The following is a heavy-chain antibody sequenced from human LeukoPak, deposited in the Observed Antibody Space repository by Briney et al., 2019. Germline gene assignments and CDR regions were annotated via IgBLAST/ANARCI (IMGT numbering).Heavy chain of an antibody. D-gene: IGHD3-10*01. J-gene: IGHJ4*02. CDR3: ARGPMVRTNLFDY. CDR1: GFTFSSYW. V-gene: IGHV3-74*01. CDR2: INSDGSST. Sequence: PGGSLRLSYAASGFTFSSYWMHWVRQAPGKGLVWVSRINSDGSSTSYADSVKGRFTISRDNAKNTLYLQMNSLRAEDTAAYYCARGPMVRTNLFDYWGQGTLVTVSS.